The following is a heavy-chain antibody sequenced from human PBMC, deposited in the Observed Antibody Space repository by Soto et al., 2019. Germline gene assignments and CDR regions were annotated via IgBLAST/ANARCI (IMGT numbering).Heavy chain of an antibody. J-gene: IGHJ6*02. Sequence: QMQLQESGPELVKPSQTLSLICTVSGYSMTSGGYYWSWIRHLPGKGLEWIGYIYYSGGTQFNPSLKSRVFMSVDTSQNQFSLRLSSVTAADTAVYYCATLLGSHQHYYFGIDVGGQGTTVTVSS. V-gene: IGHV4-31*03. D-gene: IGHD2-2*01. CDR2: IYYSGGT. CDR1: GYSMTSGGYY. CDR3: ATLLGSHQHYYFGIDV.